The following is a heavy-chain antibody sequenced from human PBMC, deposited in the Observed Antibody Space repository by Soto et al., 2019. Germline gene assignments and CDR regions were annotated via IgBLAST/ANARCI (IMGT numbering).Heavy chain of an antibody. CDR3: ARGVTTSAYYYYYGMDV. Sequence: GGSLRLSCAASGFTFSSYEMNWVRQAPGKGLGWVSYISSSGSTIYYADSVKGRFTISRDNAKNSLYLQMNSLRAEDTAVYYCARGVTTSAYYYYYGMDVWGQGTTVTVSS. J-gene: IGHJ6*02. CDR2: ISSSGSTI. CDR1: GFTFSSYE. D-gene: IGHD4-17*01. V-gene: IGHV3-48*03.